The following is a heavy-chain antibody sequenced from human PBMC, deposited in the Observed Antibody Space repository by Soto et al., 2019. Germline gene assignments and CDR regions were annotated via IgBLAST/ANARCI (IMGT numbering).Heavy chain of an antibody. CDR1: GFTFSIFA. J-gene: IGHJ4*02. V-gene: IGHV3-23*01. D-gene: IGHD7-27*01. CDR2: ISGSGGST. Sequence: GGSLRLSCAASGFTFSIFAMSWVRQSPGKGLEWVSTISGSGGSTYYADAVKGRFTISRDNSMGTLYLQMKSLRVEDTAIYYCAKEVSLGSTVDLGYWGQGALVPVSS. CDR3: AKEVSLGSTVDLGY.